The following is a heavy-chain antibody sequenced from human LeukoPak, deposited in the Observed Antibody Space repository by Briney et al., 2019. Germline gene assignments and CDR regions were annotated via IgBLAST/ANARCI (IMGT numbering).Heavy chain of an antibody. CDR1: GYTFTSYG. V-gene: IGHV1-18*01. D-gene: IGHD2-2*01. CDR2: ISAYNGNT. Sequence: GASVKVSCKASGYTFTSYGISWVRQAPGQGLEWMGWISAYNGNTNYAQKLQGRVTMTTDTSTSTAYMELRSLRSDDTAVYYCASSSRGIVVVPAAPLDYWGQGTLVTVSS. CDR3: ASSSRGIVVVPAAPLDY. J-gene: IGHJ4*02.